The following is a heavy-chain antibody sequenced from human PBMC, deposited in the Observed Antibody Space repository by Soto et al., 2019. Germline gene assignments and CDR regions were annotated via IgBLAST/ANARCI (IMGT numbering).Heavy chain of an antibody. CDR1: GFTFSSYW. V-gene: IGHV3-7*01. Sequence: GGSLRLSCAASGFTFSSYWMSWVRQAPGKGLEWVANIKQDGSEKYYVDSVKGRFTISRDNAKNSLYLQMNSLRAEDTAVYYCARDPERYRPEDSGSYYYFDYWGQGTLVTVSS. CDR2: IKQDGSEK. D-gene: IGHD1-26*01. J-gene: IGHJ4*02. CDR3: ARDPERYRPEDSGSYYYFDY.